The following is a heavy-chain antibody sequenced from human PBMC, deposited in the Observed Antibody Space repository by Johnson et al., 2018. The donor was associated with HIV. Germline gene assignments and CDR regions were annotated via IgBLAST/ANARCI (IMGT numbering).Heavy chain of an antibody. V-gene: IGHV3-23*04. D-gene: IGHD1-26*01. CDR2: ISGGGGST. CDR1: GFTFSSYA. CDR3: ARVRAGRENAFDI. J-gene: IGHJ3*02. Sequence: EVQLVESGGGVVQPGRSLRLSCAASGFTFSSYAMSWVRQAPGRGLEWVSAISGGGGSTYYADSVKGRFTISRDNSKNTLYLQMNSLRAEDTAVYYGARVRAGRENAFDIWGQGTMVTVSS.